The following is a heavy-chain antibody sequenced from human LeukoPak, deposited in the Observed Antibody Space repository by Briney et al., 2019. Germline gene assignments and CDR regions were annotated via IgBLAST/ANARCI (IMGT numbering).Heavy chain of an antibody. Sequence: PGGSLRLSCAASGFTFSSYGMHWVRQAPGKGLEWLAVISYDGSNKYYADSVKGRFTISRDNSKNTLYLQMNSLRAEDTAVYYSAKGYSGYDWSLVDYWGQGTLVTVSS. CDR1: GFTFSSYG. V-gene: IGHV3-30*18. CDR2: ISYDGSNK. J-gene: IGHJ4*02. CDR3: AKGYSGYDWSLVDY. D-gene: IGHD5-12*01.